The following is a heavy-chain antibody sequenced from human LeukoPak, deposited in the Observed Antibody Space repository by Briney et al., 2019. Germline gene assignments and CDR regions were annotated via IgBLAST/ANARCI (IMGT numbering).Heavy chain of an antibody. V-gene: IGHV4-34*01. CDR3: ARRLWSGYDVYAFDV. CDR1: GASLSGQS. D-gene: IGHD5-12*01. J-gene: IGHJ3*01. CDR2: INHSGST. Sequence: SETLSLTCAVYGASLSGQSWSWIRQPPGKGLEWIGEINHSGSTNYNPSLKSRVTISVDTSKNQFSLKLSSVTAADTAVYYCARRLWSGYDVYAFDVWGQGTMVTVSS.